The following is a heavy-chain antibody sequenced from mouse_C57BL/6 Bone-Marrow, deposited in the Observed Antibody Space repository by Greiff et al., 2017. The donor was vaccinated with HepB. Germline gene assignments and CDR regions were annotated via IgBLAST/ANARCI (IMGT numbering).Heavy chain of an antibody. J-gene: IGHJ3*01. CDR2: ISSGGSYT. V-gene: IGHV5-6*02. D-gene: IGHD4-1*01. CDR1: GFTFSSYG. CDR3: ARPGVAY. Sequence: DVKLVESGGDLVKPGGSLKLSCAASGFTFSSYGMSWVRQTPDKRLEWVATISSGGSYTYYPDSVKGRFTISRDNAKNTLYLQMSSLKSEDTAMYYCARPGVAYWGQGTLVTVSA.